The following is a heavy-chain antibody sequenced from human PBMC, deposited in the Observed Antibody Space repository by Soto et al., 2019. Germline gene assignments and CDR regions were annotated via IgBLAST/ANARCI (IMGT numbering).Heavy chain of an antibody. D-gene: IGHD2-2*01. V-gene: IGHV3-21*01. Sequence: GGSLRLSCTVSGFAFNNYGINWVRQAPGKGLECVSSIRKSDYTYYSDSVKDRFTTSRDNAKKSVSLQMNTLRVEDTAVYYCAREDTIIIPAVSDFWGQGTLVTV. CDR3: AREDTIIIPAVSDF. J-gene: IGHJ4*02. CDR2: IRKSDYT. CDR1: GFAFNNYG.